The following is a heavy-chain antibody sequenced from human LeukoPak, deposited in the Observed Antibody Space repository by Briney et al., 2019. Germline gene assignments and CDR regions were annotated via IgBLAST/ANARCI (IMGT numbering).Heavy chain of an antibody. CDR2: IYYSGST. D-gene: IGHD6-13*01. Sequence: PSETLSLTCTVSGGSFRTYYWTWIRQPPGKGLEWIAYIYYSGSTNYNPSLKSRVTISVDTSKNQFSLKLSSVTAADTAVYYCAGDSSSWFGALFWGQGTLVTVSS. CDR3: AGDSSSWFGALF. J-gene: IGHJ4*02. CDR1: GGSFRTYY. V-gene: IGHV4-59*01.